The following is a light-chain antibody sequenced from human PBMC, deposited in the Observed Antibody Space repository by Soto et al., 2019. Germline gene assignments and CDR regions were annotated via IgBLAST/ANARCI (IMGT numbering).Light chain of an antibody. CDR2: GAS. CDR1: QSLNARY. V-gene: IGKV3-20*01. CDR3: QQFHISRT. Sequence: EIVLTQSPGTLSLPPGERATLSCRASQSLNARYLAWYQVKPGQAPRLLFYGASSRATGIPDRFIGSGSGTDFTLTITGLEPEDFAVYYCQQFHISRTFGQGTKVEIK. J-gene: IGKJ1*01.